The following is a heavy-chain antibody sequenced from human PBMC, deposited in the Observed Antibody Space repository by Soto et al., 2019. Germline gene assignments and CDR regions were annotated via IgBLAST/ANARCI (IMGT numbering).Heavy chain of an antibody. CDR2: IIPILGIA. CDR1: GGTFSSYT. CDR3: ARSHTVDCSGGSCYSSDY. Sequence: ASVKVSCKASGGTFSSYTISWVRQAPGQGLEWMGRIIPILGIANYAQKFQGRVTITADKSTSTAYMELSSLRSEDTAVYYCARSHTVDCSGGSCYSSDYWGQGTLVNVSS. J-gene: IGHJ4*02. D-gene: IGHD2-15*01. V-gene: IGHV1-69*02.